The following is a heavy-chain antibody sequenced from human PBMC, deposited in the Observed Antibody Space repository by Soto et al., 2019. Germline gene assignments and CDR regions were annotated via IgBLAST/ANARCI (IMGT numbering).Heavy chain of an antibody. D-gene: IGHD4-17*01. CDR2: IYHSGYT. CDR3: ARSTGYGDSYFDY. CDR1: GGSISSGGYA. Sequence: SETLSLTCAVSGGSISSGGYAWNWIRQPPGKGLEWIGYIYHSGYTSYNPSLKSRVTISVDKSKNQFSLKLTSVTAADTAVYFCARSTGYGDSYFDYWGQGALVTVSS. V-gene: IGHV4-30-2*01. J-gene: IGHJ4*02.